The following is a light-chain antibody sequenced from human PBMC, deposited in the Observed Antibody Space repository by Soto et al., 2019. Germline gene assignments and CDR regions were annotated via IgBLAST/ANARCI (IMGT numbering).Light chain of an antibody. CDR2: GAS. Sequence: EIVMTQSPATLSVSPGERATLSCRARQSVSSNLAWYQQKPGQPPRLLIYGASTRATGIPARFSGSGSGTEFTLTISTLQSEDFAVYYCQQYNNWPQTFGQGTKVEIK. J-gene: IGKJ1*01. CDR1: QSVSSN. V-gene: IGKV3-15*01. CDR3: QQYNNWPQT.